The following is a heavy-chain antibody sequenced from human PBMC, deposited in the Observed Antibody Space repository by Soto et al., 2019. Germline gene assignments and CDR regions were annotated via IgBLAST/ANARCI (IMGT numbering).Heavy chain of an antibody. Sequence: QVQLQQWGAGLLKPSETLSLTCAVYGGSFSGYYWSWIRQPPGKGLEWIGEINHSGSTNYNPSLKSRVTISVDTSKNQCSLKLSAVTAADTAVYYCARMKEWELLLFSMRLLGWFDPWGQGTLVTVSS. CDR1: GGSFSGYY. J-gene: IGHJ5*02. D-gene: IGHD1-26*01. CDR3: ARMKEWELLLFSMRLLGWFDP. CDR2: INHSGST. V-gene: IGHV4-34*01.